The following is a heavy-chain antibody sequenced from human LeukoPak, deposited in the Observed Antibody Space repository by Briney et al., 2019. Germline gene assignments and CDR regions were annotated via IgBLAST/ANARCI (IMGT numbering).Heavy chain of an antibody. D-gene: IGHD3-22*01. J-gene: IGHJ4*02. CDR2: INQDGSVK. Sequence: PGGPLRLSCAACGFTFSNYWMSWLRQAPGKGLQWVANINQDGSVKYYVESVKGRFTISRDNAKNSVYLQMNSLRAEDTAVYYCATADDSSGSDWGQGTLVTVSS. V-gene: IGHV3-7*01. CDR1: GFTFSNYW. CDR3: ATADDSSGSD.